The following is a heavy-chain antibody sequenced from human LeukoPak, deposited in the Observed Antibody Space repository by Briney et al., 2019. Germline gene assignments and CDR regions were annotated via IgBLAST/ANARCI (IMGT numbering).Heavy chain of an antibody. J-gene: IGHJ6*02. CDR1: GGSISSGDYY. Sequence: SETLSLTCTVSGGSISSGDYYWSWIRQPPGKGLEWIGYIYYSGSTYYNPSLKSRVTISVDTSKNQFSLKLSSVTAADTAVYYCARGSPSLVYGMDVWGQGTTVTVSS. CDR2: IYYSGST. D-gene: IGHD2-8*02. CDR3: ARGSPSLVYGMDV. V-gene: IGHV4-30-4*01.